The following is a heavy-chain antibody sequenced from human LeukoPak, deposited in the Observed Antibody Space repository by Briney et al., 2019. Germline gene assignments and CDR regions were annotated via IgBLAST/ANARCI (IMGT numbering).Heavy chain of an antibody. V-gene: IGHV3-21*01. CDR2: ISSSSSYI. CDR1: GFTFSSYS. Sequence: GGSLRLSCAASGFTFSSYSMNWVRQAPGKGLEWVSSISSSSSYIYYADSVKGRFTISRDNAKNSLYLQMNSLRAEDTAVYYCARDKEDIVVVVAATRDAFDIWGQGTMVTVSS. J-gene: IGHJ3*02. D-gene: IGHD2-15*01. CDR3: ARDKEDIVVVVAATRDAFDI.